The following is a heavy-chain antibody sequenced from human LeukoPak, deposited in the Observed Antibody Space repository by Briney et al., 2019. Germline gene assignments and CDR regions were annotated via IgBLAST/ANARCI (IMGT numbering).Heavy chain of an antibody. CDR2: IIPIFGTA. J-gene: IGHJ4*02. CDR1: GGTFSSYA. Sequence: SVKVSCKASGGTFSSYAISWVRQAPGQGLEWMGGIIPIFGTANYAQKFQGRVTITTDESTSTAYMELSSLRSEDTAVYYCARDSYDILTGYFGPHFFDYWGQGTLVTASS. D-gene: IGHD3-9*01. V-gene: IGHV1-69*05. CDR3: ARDSYDILTGYFGPHFFDY.